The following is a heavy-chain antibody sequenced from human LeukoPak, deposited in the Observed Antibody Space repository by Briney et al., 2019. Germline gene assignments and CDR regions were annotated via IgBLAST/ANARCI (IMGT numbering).Heavy chain of an antibody. Sequence: GGSLRLSCAASGFTFGNYGIIWVRQAPGKGLQWVSFISATGSNTYYAESVKGRFTISRDNPRSTVFLHMSSLRVDDTGVYYCAKGLSSGRYDFDHWGQGTLVSVSS. CDR3: AKGLSSGRYDFDH. CDR1: GFTFGNYG. V-gene: IGHV3-23*01. J-gene: IGHJ4*02. CDR2: ISATGSNT. D-gene: IGHD6-19*01.